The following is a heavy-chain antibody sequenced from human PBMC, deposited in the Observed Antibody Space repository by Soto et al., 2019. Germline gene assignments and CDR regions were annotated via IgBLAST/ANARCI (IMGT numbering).Heavy chain of an antibody. J-gene: IGHJ6*03. CDR1: GFTFSSYA. D-gene: IGHD6-19*01. Sequence: EVQLVESGGGLVQPGGSLRLSCAASGFTFSSYAMHWVRQAPGQGLEYVSAISSNGGSTYYANSVKGRFTISRDNSKNTWYHQMGSLRADEIAVDSCARQGLATVDDYYMDVWGKVTTVTVS. V-gene: IGHV3-64*01. CDR3: ARQGLATVDDYYMDV. CDR2: ISSNGGST.